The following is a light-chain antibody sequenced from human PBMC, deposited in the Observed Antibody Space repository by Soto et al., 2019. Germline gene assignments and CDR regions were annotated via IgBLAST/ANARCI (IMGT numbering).Light chain of an antibody. CDR2: GVS. CDR1: QSVSSSY. J-gene: IGKJ1*01. V-gene: IGKV3-20*01. Sequence: EFVLTQSPGTLSLSPEERATLSCRASQSVSSSYLAWYQQKPGQAPRLLIYGVSSRATGIRDRFSGSGSGTYLTITRIFLDPENFAVYYCQQYSSTPPRTFSQGTKVEIK. CDR3: QQYSSTPPRT.